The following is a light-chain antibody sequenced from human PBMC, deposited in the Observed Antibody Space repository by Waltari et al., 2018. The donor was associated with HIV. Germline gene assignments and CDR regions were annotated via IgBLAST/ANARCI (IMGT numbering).Light chain of an antibody. CDR2: EVS. CDR3: SSYTSSSVV. J-gene: IGLJ2*01. CDR1: SSDVGGYKY. Sequence: QPALTQPASVSGSPGQSITISCTGTSSDVGGYKYVSWYQQHPGKAPKLMIYEVSNRPSGVSNRFSGSKSGNTASLTISGLQAEDEADYYCSSYTSSSVVFGGGTKLTVL. V-gene: IGLV2-14*01.